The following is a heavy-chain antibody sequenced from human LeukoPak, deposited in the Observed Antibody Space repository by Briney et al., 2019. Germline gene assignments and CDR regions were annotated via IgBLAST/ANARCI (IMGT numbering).Heavy chain of an antibody. V-gene: IGHV4-34*01. CDR1: GGSFSGYY. D-gene: IGHD5-12*01. CDR2: INHSGST. Sequence: SETLSLTCAVYGGSFSGYYWSWIRQPPGKGLGWIGEINHSGSTNYNPSLKSRVTISVDTSKNQFSLKLSSVTAADTAVYYCARRNAPSGYEIDYWGQGTLVTVSS. CDR3: ARRNAPSGYEIDY. J-gene: IGHJ4*02.